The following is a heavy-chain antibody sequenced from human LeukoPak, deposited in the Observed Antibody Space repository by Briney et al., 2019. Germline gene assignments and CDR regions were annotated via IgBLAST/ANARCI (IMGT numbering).Heavy chain of an antibody. CDR1: GYTFTSYY. D-gene: IGHD4-23*01. J-gene: IGHJ3*02. V-gene: IGHV1-46*01. CDR3: ARALPLIGVQFGLTTVVTPAFDI. Sequence: ASVKVSCKASGYTFTSYYMHWVRQAPGQGLEWMGIINPSGGSTSYAQKFQGRVTMTRDTSTSTVYMELSSLRAEDTALYYCARALPLIGVQFGLTTVVTPAFDIWGQGTMVTVSS. CDR2: INPSGGST.